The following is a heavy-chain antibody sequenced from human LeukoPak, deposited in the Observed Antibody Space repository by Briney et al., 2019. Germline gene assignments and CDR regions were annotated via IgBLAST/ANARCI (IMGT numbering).Heavy chain of an antibody. J-gene: IGHJ4*02. CDR3: AKDFSSSWPFYYFDY. CDR2: ISWNSGSI. V-gene: IGHV3-9*02. D-gene: IGHD6-13*01. Sequence: PGRSLRLSCAASGFTSDDYAMHWVRQAPGKGLEWVSGISWNSGSIGYADSVKGRFTISRDNAKNSLYLQMNSLRAEDTALYYCAKDFSSSWPFYYFDYWGQGTLVTVSS. CDR1: GFTSDDYA.